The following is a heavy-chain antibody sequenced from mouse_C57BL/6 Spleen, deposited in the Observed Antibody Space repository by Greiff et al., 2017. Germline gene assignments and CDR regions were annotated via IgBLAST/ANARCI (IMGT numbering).Heavy chain of an antibody. Sequence: EVQLVESGGGLVQPGGSLKLSCAASGFTFSDYYMYWVRQTPEKRLEWVAYISNGGGSTYYPDTVKGRFTISRDNAKNTLYLQMSRLKSEDTAMYYCARQRIYYDYGRAWFAYWGQGTLVTVSA. CDR2: ISNGGGST. D-gene: IGHD2-4*01. J-gene: IGHJ3*01. CDR1: GFTFSDYY. V-gene: IGHV5-12*01. CDR3: ARQRIYYDYGRAWFAY.